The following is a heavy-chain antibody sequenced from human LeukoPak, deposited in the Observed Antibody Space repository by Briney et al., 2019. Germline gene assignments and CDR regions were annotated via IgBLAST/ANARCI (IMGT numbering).Heavy chain of an antibody. CDR2: INPNSGGT. V-gene: IGHV1-2*02. CDR1: GYTFTSYG. Sequence: ASVKVSCKASGYTFTSYGISWVRQAPGQGLEWMGWINPNSGGTNYAQKFQGRVTMTRDTSISTAYMELSRLRSDDTAVYYCARFTYGDYVSVSDYWGQGTLVTVSS. J-gene: IGHJ4*02. D-gene: IGHD4-17*01. CDR3: ARFTYGDYVSVSDY.